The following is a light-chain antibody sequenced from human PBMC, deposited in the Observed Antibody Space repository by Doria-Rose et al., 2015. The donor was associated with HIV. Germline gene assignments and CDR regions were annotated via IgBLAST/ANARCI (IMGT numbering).Light chain of an antibody. CDR3: QQYGTSRGT. Sequence: EIVLTQSPGTLSLSPGERATLSCRASQRVKSSYLAWYQQKPGQAPRLLIYDASTRATGIPDRFSGSESGTDFTLTISRLEPEDVAVYYCQQYGTSRGTFGQGTRLEIK. J-gene: IGKJ5*01. CDR1: QRVKSSY. V-gene: IGKV3-20*01. CDR2: DAS.